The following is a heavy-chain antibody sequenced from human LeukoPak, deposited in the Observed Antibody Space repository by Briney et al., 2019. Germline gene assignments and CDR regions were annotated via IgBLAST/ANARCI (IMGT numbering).Heavy chain of an antibody. CDR2: IWYDGSNK. CDR3: ARDPYGSGITSFDI. J-gene: IGHJ3*02. V-gene: IGHV3-33*01. CDR1: GFTFRSYG. Sequence: PGRSLRLSCAASGFTFRSYGMHWVRQAPGKGLEWVAVIWYDGSNKYYADSVKGRFIISRDNSKNTLYLQVNSLRAEDTAVYYCARDPYGSGITSFDILGQGTMVTVSS. D-gene: IGHD3-10*01.